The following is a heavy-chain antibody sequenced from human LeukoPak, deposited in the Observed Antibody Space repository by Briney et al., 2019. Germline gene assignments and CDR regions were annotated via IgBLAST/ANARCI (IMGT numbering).Heavy chain of an antibody. V-gene: IGHV1-18*01. CDR3: ARVKGIAVARPILNWFDP. CDR1: GYTFTSYD. D-gene: IGHD6-19*01. CDR2: ISAYNGNT. J-gene: IGHJ5*02. Sequence: ASVKVSCKASGYTFTSYDISWVRQAPGQGLEWMGWISAYNGNTNYAQKLQGRVTMTTDISTSTAYMELRSLRSDDTAVYYCARVKGIAVARPILNWFDPWGQGTLVTVSS.